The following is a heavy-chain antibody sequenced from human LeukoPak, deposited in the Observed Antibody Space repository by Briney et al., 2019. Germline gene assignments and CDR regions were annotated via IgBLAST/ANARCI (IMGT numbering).Heavy chain of an antibody. CDR2: IYPGDSDT. J-gene: IGHJ4*02. V-gene: IGHV5-51*01. Sequence: GESLKISCKGSGYSFTSYWIGWVRQMPGKGLEWMGIIYPGDSDTRYSPSFQGQVTISADKSISTAYLQWSSLKASDTAMYYCARHYDTMIRGALNFDYWGQGTLVTVSS. CDR1: GYSFTSYW. D-gene: IGHD3-10*01. CDR3: ARHYDTMIRGALNFDY.